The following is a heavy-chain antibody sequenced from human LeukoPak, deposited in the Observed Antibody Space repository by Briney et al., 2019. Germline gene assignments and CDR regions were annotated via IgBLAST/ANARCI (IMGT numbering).Heavy chain of an antibody. V-gene: IGHV4-59*01. CDR2: IYYSGST. Sequence: SETLSLTCTVSGGSISSYYWNWLRQPPGKGLEWIGYIYYSGSTNYNPSLKSRVTISVDTSKNQFSLKLSSVTAADTAVYYCARDDYGEYGYFDLWGRGTLVTVSS. D-gene: IGHD4-17*01. J-gene: IGHJ2*01. CDR1: GGSISSYY. CDR3: ARDDYGEYGYFDL.